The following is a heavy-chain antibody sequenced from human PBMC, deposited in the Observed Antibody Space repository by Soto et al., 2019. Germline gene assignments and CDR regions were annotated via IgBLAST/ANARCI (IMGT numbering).Heavy chain of an antibody. Sequence: ASVKVSCKASGYTFTSYGISWVRQAPGQGLEWMGWVSAYNGNTNYAQKLQGRVTMTTDTSTSTAYMELRSLRSDDTAVYYCARGYCSGGSCYPYYGMDVWGQGTTVTVSS. CDR2: VSAYNGNT. CDR1: GYTFTSYG. D-gene: IGHD2-15*01. J-gene: IGHJ6*02. V-gene: IGHV1-18*01. CDR3: ARGYCSGGSCYPYYGMDV.